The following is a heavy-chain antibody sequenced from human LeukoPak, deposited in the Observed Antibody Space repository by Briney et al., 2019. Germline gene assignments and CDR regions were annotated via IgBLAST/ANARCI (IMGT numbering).Heavy chain of an antibody. V-gene: IGHV1-18*01. CDR2: ISTYNGNT. J-gene: IGHJ5*02. Sequence: ASVKVSCKASGYTFTSYGISWVRQTPGQGLEWMGWISTYNGNTNYAQKFQGRVTMTTDTSTSTAYMELRSLRSDDTAVYYCARDPWIQLWSRTHNWFDPWGQGTLVTVSS. D-gene: IGHD5-18*01. CDR1: GYTFTSYG. CDR3: ARDPWIQLWSRTHNWFDP.